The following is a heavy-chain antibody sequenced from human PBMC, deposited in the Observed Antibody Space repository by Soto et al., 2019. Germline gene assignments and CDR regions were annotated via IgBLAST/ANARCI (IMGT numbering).Heavy chain of an antibody. CDR3: TTGDFFGLATPDH. J-gene: IGHJ5*02. Sequence: GGSLRLSCAASGFTFSNAWMSWVRQAPGKGLEWVGRIKSKTDGGTTDYAAPVKGRFTISRDDSKNTLYLQMNSLKTEDTAVYYCTTGDFFGLATPDHWGQGTLVTVSS. CDR2: IKSKTDGGTT. V-gene: IGHV3-15*01. D-gene: IGHD5-12*01. CDR1: GFTFSNAW.